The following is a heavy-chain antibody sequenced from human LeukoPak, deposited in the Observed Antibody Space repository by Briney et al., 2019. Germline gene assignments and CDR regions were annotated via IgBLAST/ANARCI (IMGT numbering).Heavy chain of an antibody. Sequence: ASVKVSCKASGYTFTGYYMHWVRQAPGQGLEWMGWINPNSGGTNYAQKFQGRVTMTRDTSNSTAYMELSRLRSDDTAVYYCARDTRLLWFGELSYGMDVWGQGTTVTVSS. J-gene: IGHJ6*02. CDR3: ARDTRLLWFGELSYGMDV. CDR2: INPNSGGT. V-gene: IGHV1-2*02. CDR1: GYTFTGYY. D-gene: IGHD3-10*01.